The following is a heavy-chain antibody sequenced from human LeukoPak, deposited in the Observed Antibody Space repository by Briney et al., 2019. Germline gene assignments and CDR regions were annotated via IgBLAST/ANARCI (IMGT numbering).Heavy chain of an antibody. J-gene: IGHJ6*02. Sequence: GGSLRLSCAASGFTLSSYAMHWVRQAPGKGLEWVAVISYDGSNKYYADSVKGRFTISRDNSKNTLYLQMNSLRAEDTAVYYCARDRCSNYVCYYYYGMDVWGQGTTVTVSS. D-gene: IGHD4-11*01. V-gene: IGHV3-30*04. CDR3: ARDRCSNYVCYYYYGMDV. CDR2: ISYDGSNK. CDR1: GFTLSSYA.